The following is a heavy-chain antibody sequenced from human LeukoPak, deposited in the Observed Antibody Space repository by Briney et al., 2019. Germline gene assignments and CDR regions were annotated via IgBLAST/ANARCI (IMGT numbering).Heavy chain of an antibody. CDR1: GFTFRSYA. D-gene: IGHD6-19*01. V-gene: IGHV3-23*01. Sequence: GGSLRLSCAASGFTFRSYAMCWVRQAPGKGLEWVSGISGSGVRTYYADSVKGRFSISRDNSKNTLWLQMNSLKDEDTAVYYCAKDPRAGSGWGSFDYWGQGTLVTVSS. CDR3: AKDPRAGSGWGSFDY. CDR2: ISGSGVRT. J-gene: IGHJ4*02.